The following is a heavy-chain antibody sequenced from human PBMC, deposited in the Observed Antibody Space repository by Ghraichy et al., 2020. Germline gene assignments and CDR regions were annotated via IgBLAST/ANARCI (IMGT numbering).Heavy chain of an antibody. CDR2: INPTGST. J-gene: IGHJ3*02. V-gene: IGHV4-34*01. Sequence: SETLSLTCAVYFGSFSGYYWSWIRQPPGKGLEWIGEINPTGSTNNSPSLKSRLTMLVDTSKNQFSLKLKSVTAADTAVYYCARRRELWSAAEGDAFDMWGQGTMVTVSS. CDR1: FGSFSGYY. D-gene: IGHD5-18*01. CDR3: ARRRELWSAAEGDAFDM.